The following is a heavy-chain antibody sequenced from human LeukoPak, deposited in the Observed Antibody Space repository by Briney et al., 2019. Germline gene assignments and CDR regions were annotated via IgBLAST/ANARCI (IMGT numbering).Heavy chain of an antibody. CDR2: IYYSGST. Sequence: SETLSLTCTVSGGSISSSSYYWGWIRQPPGKGLEWIGSIYYSGSTYYNPPLKSRVTISVDTSKNQFSLKLSSVTAADTAVYYCAREEPGGEDYWGQGTLVTVSS. V-gene: IGHV4-39*07. D-gene: IGHD3-16*01. CDR1: GGSISSSSYY. CDR3: AREEPGGEDY. J-gene: IGHJ4*02.